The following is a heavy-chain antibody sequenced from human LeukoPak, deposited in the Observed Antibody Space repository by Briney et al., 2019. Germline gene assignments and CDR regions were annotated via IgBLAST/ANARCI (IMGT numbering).Heavy chain of an antibody. D-gene: IGHD2-15*01. CDR2: IRYDGSNK. J-gene: IGHJ6*03. CDR1: GFIFGNYW. Sequence: GGSLRLSCAASGFIFGNYWMHWVRQAPGKGLEWVAFIRYDGSNKYFADSVKGRFTTSRDNSKNTLYLQMNSLRAEDTAVYYCAKNGDRGAYCSGGSCYPYYYYNMDVWGKGTTVTISS. CDR3: AKNGDRGAYCSGGSCYPYYYYNMDV. V-gene: IGHV3-30*02.